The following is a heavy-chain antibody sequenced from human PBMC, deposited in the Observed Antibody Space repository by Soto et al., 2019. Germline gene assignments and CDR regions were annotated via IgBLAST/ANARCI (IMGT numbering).Heavy chain of an antibody. D-gene: IGHD4-17*01. CDR3: AREGTDYGDYDY. Sequence: QVQLVQSGAEVKKPGASVKISCKASAYPFTSFYIHWVRQAPGQGLEWMGMINPSGGSTTYAQKSQGSVTLTRDTSTNTVYMELTGLKYDDTAMYFCAREGTDYGDYDYWGQGTLVTVSS. CDR2: INPSGGST. V-gene: IGHV1-46*01. CDR1: AYPFTSFY. J-gene: IGHJ4*02.